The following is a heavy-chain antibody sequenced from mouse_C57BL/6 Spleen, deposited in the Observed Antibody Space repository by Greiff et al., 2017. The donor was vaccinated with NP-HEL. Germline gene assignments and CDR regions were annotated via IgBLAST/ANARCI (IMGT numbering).Heavy chain of an antibody. Sequence: EVKLVESGGGLVKPGGSLKLSCAASGFTFSDYGMHWVRQAPEKGLEWVAYISSGSSTIYYADTVKGRFTISRDNAKNTLFLQMTSLRSEDTAMYYCARPGAYYGSWYFDVWGTGTTVTVSS. CDR1: GFTFSDYG. J-gene: IGHJ1*03. D-gene: IGHD1-1*01. CDR2: ISSGSSTI. CDR3: ARPGAYYGSWYFDV. V-gene: IGHV5-17*01.